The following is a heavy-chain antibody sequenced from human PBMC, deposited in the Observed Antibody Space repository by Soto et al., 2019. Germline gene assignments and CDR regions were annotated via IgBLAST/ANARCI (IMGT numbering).Heavy chain of an antibody. CDR1: GGSISSHY. CDR2: IHHSGST. J-gene: IGHJ5*02. V-gene: IGHV4-59*11. CDR3: ARTYDFWSGYYQHPKYNWFDP. D-gene: IGHD3-3*01. Sequence: SETLSLTCTVSGGSISSHYWSWIRQTPGKGLEWIGEIHHSGSTKYNPSLKSRVTISVDTSKNQFSLKLSSVTAADTAVYYRARTYDFWSGYYQHPKYNWFDPWGQGTLVTVSS.